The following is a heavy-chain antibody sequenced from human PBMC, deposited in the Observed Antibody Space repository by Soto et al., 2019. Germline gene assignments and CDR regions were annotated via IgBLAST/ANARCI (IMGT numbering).Heavy chain of an antibody. CDR2: IHSGGST. J-gene: IGHJ4*02. V-gene: IGHV3-66*01. D-gene: IGHD3-16*01. CDR1: GFTASTKY. Sequence: GGSLRLSCAASGFTASTKYRSWVRQAPGKGLEWVSLIHSGGSTFYADSVRGRFTISRDNSKNTVNLQMNSLRAEDTAVYYCARDPWAADYWGQGTLVTVSS. CDR3: ARDPWAADY.